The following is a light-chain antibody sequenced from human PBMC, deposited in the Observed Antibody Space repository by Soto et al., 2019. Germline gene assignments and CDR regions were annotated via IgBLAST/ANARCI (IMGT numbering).Light chain of an antibody. Sequence: DIVMTQSPDSLAVSLGERATINCKSSQSRVYSANNKNYLAWYQQKPGQPPKLLIYWASVRESGVPDRFSGSGSGTDFTLTISSLQAEDVAVYYCQQDVATLWTFGQGTKVEVK. V-gene: IGKV4-1*01. CDR3: QQDVATLWT. CDR1: QSRVYSANNKNY. J-gene: IGKJ1*01. CDR2: WAS.